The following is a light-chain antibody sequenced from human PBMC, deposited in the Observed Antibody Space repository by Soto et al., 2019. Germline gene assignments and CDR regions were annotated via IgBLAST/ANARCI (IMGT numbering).Light chain of an antibody. CDR3: CSDAGSSTVV. CDR2: EVS. Sequence: QSALTQPASVSGSPGQSITISCTGTSSDVGSYNLVSWYQQHPGKAPKLMIYEVSKRPSGVSNRFSGSKSGNTASLTISGLQAEDEADYYCCSDAGSSTVVLGGGTKVTVL. CDR1: SSDVGSYNL. J-gene: IGLJ2*01. V-gene: IGLV2-23*02.